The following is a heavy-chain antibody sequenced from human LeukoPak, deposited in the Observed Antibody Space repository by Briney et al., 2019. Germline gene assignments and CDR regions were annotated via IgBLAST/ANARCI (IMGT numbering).Heavy chain of an antibody. CDR1: GGSFSGYY. CDR2: INHSGST. V-gene: IGHV4-34*01. CDR3: ARGPHYSNYRWFDP. D-gene: IGHD4-11*01. Sequence: SSETLSLTCAVYGGSFSGYYWSWIRQPPGKGLEWIEEINHSGSTNYNLSLKSRVTISVDTSKNQLSLKLSSVTAADTAVYYCARGPHYSNYRWFDPWGQGTLVTVSS. J-gene: IGHJ5*02.